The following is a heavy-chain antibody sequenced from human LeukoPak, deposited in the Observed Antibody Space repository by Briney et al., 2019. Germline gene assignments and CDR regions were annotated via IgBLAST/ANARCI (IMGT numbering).Heavy chain of an antibody. V-gene: IGHV4-34*01. CDR2: INHSGST. J-gene: IGHJ4*02. Sequence: SETLSLTCAVYGGSFSGYYWSWIRQPPGKGLEWIGEINHSGSTNYNPSLKSRVTISVDTSKNQFSLRLSSVTAADTAVYYCARHRAYSSSSPFDYWGQGTLVTVSS. CDR3: ARHRAYSSSSPFDY. CDR1: GGSFSGYY. D-gene: IGHD6-6*01.